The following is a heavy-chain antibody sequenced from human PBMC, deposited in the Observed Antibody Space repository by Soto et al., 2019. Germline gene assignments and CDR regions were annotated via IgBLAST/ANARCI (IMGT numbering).Heavy chain of an antibody. D-gene: IGHD6-19*01. CDR2: INSDGSST. CDR3: AKDAPRRGGWYHFNS. J-gene: IGHJ4*02. CDR1: GFTFSSYW. V-gene: IGHV3-74*01. Sequence: GGSLRLSCAASGFTFSSYWMHWVRQAPGKGLVWVSRINSDGSSTSYADSVKGRFTISRDNSKSTLYLQMNSLRAEDTAVYYWAKDAPRRGGWYHFNSWGQGTLVTVSS.